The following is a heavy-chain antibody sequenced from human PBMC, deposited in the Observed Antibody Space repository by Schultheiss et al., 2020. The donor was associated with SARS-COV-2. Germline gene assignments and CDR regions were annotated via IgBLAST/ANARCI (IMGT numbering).Heavy chain of an antibody. CDR1: SGSISSGHW. D-gene: IGHD3-22*01. J-gene: IGHJ2*01. V-gene: IGHV4-4*02. CDR3: ARGDSSGYYLESSYWYFDL. CDR2: IFHTGRT. Sequence: SETLSLTCVVSSGSISSGHWWSWVRQPPGKGLEWIGDIFHTGRTNYNPSLKSRVTISVDTSKNQFSLKLSSVTAADTAVYYCARGDSSGYYLESSYWYFDLWGRGTLVTVSS.